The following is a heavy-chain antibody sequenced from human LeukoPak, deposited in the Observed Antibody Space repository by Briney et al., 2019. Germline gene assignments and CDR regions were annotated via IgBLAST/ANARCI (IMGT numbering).Heavy chain of an antibody. V-gene: IGHV3-15*01. D-gene: IGHD5-24*01. CDR1: GFRFSGYW. Sequence: PGGSLRLSCAASGFRFSGYWMTWVRQAPGKGLEWVGRIKMKSDGGTADYAAPVKGRFTISRDDSKNTLYLQMNSLQTEDTGVYYCTTDLEMATMATDYWGQGTQVTVSS. J-gene: IGHJ4*02. CDR2: IKMKSDGGTA. CDR3: TTDLEMATMATDY.